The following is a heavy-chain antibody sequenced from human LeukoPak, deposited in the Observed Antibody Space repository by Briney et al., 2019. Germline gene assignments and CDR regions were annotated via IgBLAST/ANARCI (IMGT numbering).Heavy chain of an antibody. CDR2: IHPNSGGT. CDR1: GYSFIDYT. Sequence: ASVKVSCKTSGYSFIDYTILWVRQAPGQGLEWMGWIHPNSGGTNYSPKFQGRVTMTRDTSLSSAYMELSRLRSDDTAVYYCARDKDFWSGEFDYWGQGTLVTVSS. CDR3: ARDKDFWSGEFDY. J-gene: IGHJ4*02. D-gene: IGHD3-3*01. V-gene: IGHV1-2*02.